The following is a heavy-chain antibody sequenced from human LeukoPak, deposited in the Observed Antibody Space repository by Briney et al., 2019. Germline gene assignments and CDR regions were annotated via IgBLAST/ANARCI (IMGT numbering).Heavy chain of an antibody. J-gene: IGHJ4*02. CDR2: ISYDGSNK. CDR3: ARVASSGIVGTTKGFDY. CDR1: GFTFSGYA. V-gene: IGHV3-30-3*01. Sequence: PGRSLSLSCAASGFTFSGYAMHWVRQAPGKGLEWVAVISYDGSNKKYASSVKGRFTISRDNAKNTVYLQMNSLRTEDTAVYYCARVASSGIVGTTKGFDYWGQGTLVTVSS. D-gene: IGHD1-26*01.